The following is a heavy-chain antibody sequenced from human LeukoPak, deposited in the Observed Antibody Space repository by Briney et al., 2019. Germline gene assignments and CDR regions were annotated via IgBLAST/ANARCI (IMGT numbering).Heavy chain of an antibody. Sequence: GGSLRLSCAASGFSVSNNYVSWVRQAPGKGLEWISAVYSGGDTYYIESVRGRFTISRDNSKNTIHLQMNGLTPEDTAMYYCARDSTGASVWGKGATVTVSS. J-gene: IGHJ6*04. D-gene: IGHD1-14*01. V-gene: IGHV3-53*01. CDR3: ARDSTGASV. CDR1: GFSVSNNY. CDR2: VYSGGDT.